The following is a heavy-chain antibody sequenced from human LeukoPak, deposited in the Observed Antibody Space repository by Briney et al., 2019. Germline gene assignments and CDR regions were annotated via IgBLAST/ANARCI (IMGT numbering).Heavy chain of an antibody. CDR2: INSDGSSR. J-gene: IGHJ4*02. CDR3: ASASSHRIAAGGDY. D-gene: IGHD6-13*01. Sequence: GGCLRLSCAASGFTFSNYWMHWGREAPGKGLVWVSRINSDGSSRNYADSVKGRFTISRDNAKNTLYLQMNSLRAEDTAVYYCASASSHRIAAGGDYWGQGTLVTVSS. V-gene: IGHV3-74*01. CDR1: GFTFSNYW.